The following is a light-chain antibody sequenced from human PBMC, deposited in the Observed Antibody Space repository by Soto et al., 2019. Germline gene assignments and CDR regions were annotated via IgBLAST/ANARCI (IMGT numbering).Light chain of an antibody. V-gene: IGLV1-44*01. J-gene: IGLJ1*01. Sequence: QSVLTQPPSASGTPGQRVTISCSGSSSNIGSNAVNWYQQLPGTAPKLLIYSDNQRPSGVPDRFSGSKSGTSASLAISGLQSEDEADYFCAAWNDNPNGPGYLFGTGTKLTVL. CDR3: AAWNDNPNGPGYL. CDR2: SDN. CDR1: SSNIGSNA.